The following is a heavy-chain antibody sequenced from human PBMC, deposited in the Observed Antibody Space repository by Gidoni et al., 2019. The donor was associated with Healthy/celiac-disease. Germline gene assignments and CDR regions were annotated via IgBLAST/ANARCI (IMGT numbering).Heavy chain of an antibody. V-gene: IGHV3-23*01. D-gene: IGHD3-22*01. CDR2: SSGSGGSK. J-gene: IGHJ5*02. CDR1: GSTFSSYA. Sequence: EVQLLASGGGLVQPGGSLRLSCSASGSTFSSYAMSWVRQAQGKGMEWVSASSGSGGSKYYADSVKGRFTTSRDNSNNTLYLQMNSLRAEDTAVYYCAKDRWLLPSGSCDPWGQGTRVTVSS. CDR3: AKDRWLLPSGSCDP.